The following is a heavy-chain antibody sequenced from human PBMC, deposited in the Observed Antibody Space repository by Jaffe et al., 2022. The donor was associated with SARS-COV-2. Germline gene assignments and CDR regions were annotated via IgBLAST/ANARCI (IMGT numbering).Heavy chain of an antibody. V-gene: IGHV4-59*01. D-gene: IGHD1-26*01. CDR2: IHYSGST. J-gene: IGHJ4*02. CDR3: ARRGAGWDLDY. CDR1: GGSISSYS. Sequence: QVQLQESGPGLVKPSETLSLTCIVSGGSISSYSWTWIRQPPGKGLEWIGYIHYSGSTNYNPSLKSRVTISVDTSKNQFSLKLSSVTAADTAVYYCARRGAGWDLDYWGQGTLVTVSS.